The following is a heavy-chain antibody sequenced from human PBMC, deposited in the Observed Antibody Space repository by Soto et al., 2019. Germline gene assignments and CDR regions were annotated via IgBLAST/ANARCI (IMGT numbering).Heavy chain of an antibody. D-gene: IGHD1-20*01. CDR3: ERDRSRSRYFS. V-gene: IGHV4-38-2*02. J-gene: IGHJ5*02. CDR1: GFSISSGNY. CDR2: IYHGGST. Sequence: SETLSLTCTVSGFSISSGNYWGWIRQPPGKGLEWIGSIYHGGSTYYNPSLKSRVNISVDTSKNQFSLKLSSVTAANTAAYYCERDRSRSRYFSWGQGTLVTVSS.